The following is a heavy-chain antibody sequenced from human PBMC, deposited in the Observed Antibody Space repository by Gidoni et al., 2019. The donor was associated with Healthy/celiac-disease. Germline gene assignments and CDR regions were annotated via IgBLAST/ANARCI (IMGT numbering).Heavy chain of an antibody. CDR2: IDPSDSYT. Sequence: EVQLVQSGAEVKNPGESLSIPCKGSGYSFTSYWISWVRQMPGKGLEWMGRIDPSDSYTNYSPSFQGHVTISADKSTSTASLQWSSLKASDTAMYYWARGGESNDTYDYNVMDVWGQGTTVTVSS. V-gene: IGHV5-10-1*03. D-gene: IGHD3-16*01. CDR3: ARGGESNDTYDYNVMDV. J-gene: IGHJ6*02. CDR1: GYSFTSYW.